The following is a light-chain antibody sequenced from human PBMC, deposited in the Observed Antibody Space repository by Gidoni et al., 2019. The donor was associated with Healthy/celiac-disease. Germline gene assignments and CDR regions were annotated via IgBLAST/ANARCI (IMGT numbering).Light chain of an antibody. V-gene: IGKV1-39*01. J-gene: IGKJ1*01. CDR2: AAS. Sequence: DIHMTQSPSSLSASVGDRVTITCRASQSISSYLNWYQQKPGKAPKLLIYAASSLQSGVPSRFSGSGSGKDFTLTISSLQHEDFANYYCQQSYSNPRFGQGTKVEIK. CDR1: QSISSY. CDR3: QQSYSNPR.